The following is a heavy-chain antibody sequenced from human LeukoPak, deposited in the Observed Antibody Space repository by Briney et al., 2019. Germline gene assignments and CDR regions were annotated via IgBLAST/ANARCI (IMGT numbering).Heavy chain of an antibody. CDR2: IYHSGST. Sequence: SETLSLTCTVSGYSISSGYYWGWIRQPPGKGLEWIGSIYHSGSTYYNPSLKSRVTISVDTSKNQFSLKLSSVTAADTAVYYCARIFYDSIGAFDYWGQGTLVTVSS. CDR3: ARIFYDSIGAFDY. CDR1: GYSISSGYY. D-gene: IGHD3-22*01. J-gene: IGHJ4*02. V-gene: IGHV4-38-2*02.